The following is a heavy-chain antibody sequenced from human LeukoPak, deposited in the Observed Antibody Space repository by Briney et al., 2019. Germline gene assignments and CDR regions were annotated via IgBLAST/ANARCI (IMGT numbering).Heavy chain of an antibody. CDR3: ARAPTGWLQSGGGY. CDR1: GFTFSSYA. V-gene: IGHV3-74*01. Sequence: GGSLRLSCAASGFTFSSYAMSWVRQAPGKGLVWVSRINSDGSSTSYADSVKGRFTISRDNAKNTLYLQMNSLRAEDTAVYYCARAPTGWLQSGGGYWGQGTLVTVSS. D-gene: IGHD5-24*01. J-gene: IGHJ4*02. CDR2: INSDGSST.